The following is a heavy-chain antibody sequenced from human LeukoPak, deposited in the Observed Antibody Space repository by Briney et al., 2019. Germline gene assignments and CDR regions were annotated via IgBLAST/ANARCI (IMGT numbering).Heavy chain of an antibody. CDR2: ISGGTGGST. V-gene: IGHV3-23*01. CDR3: AKRGSSSWTQFDY. D-gene: IGHD6-13*01. J-gene: IGHJ4*02. CDR1: GFPFNDNA. Sequence: QPGGSLRLSCAASGFPFNDNAINWVRPAPGKGLEWVSVISGGTGGSTYYADSVKGRFTISRDNSKNTLYLQMNSLRAEDTAVYYCAKRGSSSWTQFDYWGQGTLVTVSS.